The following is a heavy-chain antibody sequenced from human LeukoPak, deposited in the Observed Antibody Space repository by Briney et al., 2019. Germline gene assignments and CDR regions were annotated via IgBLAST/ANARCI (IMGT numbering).Heavy chain of an antibody. V-gene: IGHV4-39*01. CDR2: IYYSWST. Sequence: PSETLSLTCTVSGGSISSSSYYWGWIRQPPGKGLEWIGSIYYSWSTYYNPSLKSRVTISVDTSKNQFSLKLSSVTAADTAVYYCARRVGDAFDIWGQGTMVTVSS. CDR1: GGSISSSSYY. D-gene: IGHD3-10*01. CDR3: ARRVGDAFDI. J-gene: IGHJ3*02.